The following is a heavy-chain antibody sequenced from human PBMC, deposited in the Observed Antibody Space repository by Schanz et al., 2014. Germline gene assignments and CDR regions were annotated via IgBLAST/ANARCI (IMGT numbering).Heavy chain of an antibody. D-gene: IGHD4-17*01. CDR2: INHGGST. Sequence: QVQLQQWGAGLLKPSETLSLTCAVYGGSFSGYYWSWIRQPPGKGLEWIAEINHGGSTNYNPSLKSRVTISVDTSKNQFSLKLRSVTAADTAVYYCARDRGHGDLPGDIWGQGTMVTVSS. CDR3: ARDRGHGDLPGDI. J-gene: IGHJ3*02. V-gene: IGHV4-34*01. CDR1: GGSFSGYY.